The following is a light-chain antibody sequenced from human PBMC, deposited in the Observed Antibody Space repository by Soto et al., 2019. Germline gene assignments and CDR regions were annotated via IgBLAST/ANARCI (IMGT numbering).Light chain of an antibody. V-gene: IGLV2-14*03. CDR1: SSDGVGYNS. CDR3: SSYTTSNTRQIV. CDR2: DVS. J-gene: IGLJ1*01. Sequence: HSALTQAVSGSGVARRSIPISYTGNSSDGVGYNSVSWYQHHPGKAPKLMIFDVSNRPSGVSNRFSGSKSGNTASLTISGLQPEDEADYYCSSYTTSNTRQIVFGTGTKVTVL.